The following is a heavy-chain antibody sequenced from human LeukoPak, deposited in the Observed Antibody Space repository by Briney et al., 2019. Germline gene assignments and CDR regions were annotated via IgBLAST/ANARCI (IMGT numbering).Heavy chain of an antibody. CDR3: VKDAFYASGTYYDS. V-gene: IGHV3-23*01. Sequence: PGGSLRLSCAASGFSFSTYGMSWVRQAPGKGLEWVSGVGGSAGGTYYADSVKGRFTISRDNSKNTLSLQMNGLGAEDTAVYYCVKDAFYASGTYYDSWGQGTLVTVSS. J-gene: IGHJ5*02. CDR2: VGGSAGGT. CDR1: GFSFSTYG. D-gene: IGHD3-10*01.